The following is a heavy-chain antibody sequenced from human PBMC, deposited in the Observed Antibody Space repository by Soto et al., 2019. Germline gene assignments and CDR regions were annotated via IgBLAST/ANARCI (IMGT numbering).Heavy chain of an antibody. CDR1: GFTYNIYA. J-gene: IGHJ4*02. V-gene: IGHV3-23*01. CDR3: AKQFSSSTWYPFDH. Sequence: EVQLLESGEALVQPGGSLRLSCAASGFTYNIYAMSWVRQAPGKGLEWVSGISAGVIDTHYADSVKGRFTVSRDDSKNTLYLQMNSLRADDTAVYYCAKQFSSSTWYPFDHWGRGTLVTVSS. CDR2: ISAGVIDT. D-gene: IGHD6-13*01.